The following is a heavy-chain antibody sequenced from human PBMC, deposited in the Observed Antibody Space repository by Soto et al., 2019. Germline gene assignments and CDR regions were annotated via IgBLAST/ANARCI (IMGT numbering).Heavy chain of an antibody. J-gene: IGHJ4*02. Sequence: GGSLRLSCAASRFTFSSYAMSWVRQAPGKGLEWVSAISGSGGSTYYADSVKGRFTISRDNSKNTLYLQMNSLRAEDTAVYYCAKDHGEWLVSRAFDYWGQGTLVTVSS. CDR2: ISGSGGST. CDR3: AKDHGEWLVSRAFDY. CDR1: RFTFSSYA. D-gene: IGHD6-19*01. V-gene: IGHV3-23*01.